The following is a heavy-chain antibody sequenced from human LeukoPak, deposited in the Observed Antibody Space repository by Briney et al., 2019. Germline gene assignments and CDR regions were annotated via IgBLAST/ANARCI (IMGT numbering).Heavy chain of an antibody. CDR2: ISYDGSNK. Sequence: RRSLRLSCAASGFTFSSYAMHWVRQAPGKGLEWVAVISYDGSNKYYADSVKGRFTISRDNSKNTLYLQMNSLRAEDTAVYYCARDQFGGQLALLDYWGQGTLVTVSS. CDR1: GFTFSSYA. V-gene: IGHV3-30-3*01. J-gene: IGHJ4*02. CDR3: ARDQFGGQLALLDY. D-gene: IGHD6-6*01.